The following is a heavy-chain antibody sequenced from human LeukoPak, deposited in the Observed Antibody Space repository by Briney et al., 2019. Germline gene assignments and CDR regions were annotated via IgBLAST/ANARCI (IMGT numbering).Heavy chain of an antibody. J-gene: IGHJ4*02. CDR1: GYTLTGYH. Sequence: ASVKVSCKASGYTLTGYHMHWVRQAPGQGLEWMGWIYPKSGDTNYAQTFQGRVTMTMDTSINTAYMELSRLRSDDTAVYYCARGVAAYTYYADSSGYDWGQGTLLTVSS. CDR3: ARGVAAYTYYADSSGYD. D-gene: IGHD3-22*01. CDR2: IYPKSGDT. V-gene: IGHV1-2*02.